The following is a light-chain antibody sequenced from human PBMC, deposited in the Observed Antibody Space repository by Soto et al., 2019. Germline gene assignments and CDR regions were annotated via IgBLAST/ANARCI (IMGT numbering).Light chain of an antibody. Sequence: QSALTQPASVSGSPGQSITISFTGTSSDVGGYNYVSWYQQHPGKAPKLVIYDVSNRPSEVSDRYSGSKSGNTASLTISGLQPEDAADYYCCSYARDNPLIFGGGNKVTVL. CDR3: CSYARDNPLI. CDR1: SSDVGGYNY. CDR2: DVS. V-gene: IGLV2-14*03. J-gene: IGLJ2*01.